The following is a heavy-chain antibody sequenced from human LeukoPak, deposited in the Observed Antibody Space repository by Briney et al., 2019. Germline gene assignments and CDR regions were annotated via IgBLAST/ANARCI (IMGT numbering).Heavy chain of an antibody. Sequence: GRSLRLSCAASGFTFSSYAMHWVRQAPGKGLEWVAVISYDGSNKYYADSVKGRFTISRDNSKNTLYLQMNSLRAEDTAVYYCARDPDEKAVAGINWFDPWGQGTLVTVSS. CDR3: ARDPDEKAVAGINWFDP. CDR1: GFTFSSYA. D-gene: IGHD6-19*01. J-gene: IGHJ5*02. CDR2: ISYDGSNK. V-gene: IGHV3-30-3*01.